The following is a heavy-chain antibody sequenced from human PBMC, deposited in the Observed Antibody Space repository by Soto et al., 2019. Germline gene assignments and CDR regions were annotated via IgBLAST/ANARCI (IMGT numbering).Heavy chain of an antibody. CDR2: ISWDGSAK. CDR3: AMDHRLYSSPPGY. CDR1: GFTFSNYD. J-gene: IGHJ4*02. Sequence: QVQLVESGGGVVQPGRSLRLSCAASGFTFSNYDLHWVRQAPGKGLEWVAFISWDGSAKYFADSVKGRFTISRDTSKNTLYLQMNSLRAEDPAVYYCAMDHRLYSSPPGYWGQGTLVTVSS. D-gene: IGHD6-13*01. V-gene: IGHV3-30*03.